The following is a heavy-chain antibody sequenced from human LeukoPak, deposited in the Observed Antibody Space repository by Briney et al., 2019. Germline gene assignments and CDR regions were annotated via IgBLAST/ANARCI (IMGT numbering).Heavy chain of an antibody. Sequence: ASVKVSCKASGYTFTNFGISWVRQATGQGLEWMGWMNPNSGNTGYAQKFQGRVTMTRNTSISTAYMELSSLRSEDTAVYYCARSRPRAAAAALRYGYYYGMDVWGQGTTVTVSS. V-gene: IGHV1-8*02. CDR3: ARSRPRAAAAALRYGYYYGMDV. CDR1: GYTFTNFG. D-gene: IGHD6-13*01. J-gene: IGHJ6*02. CDR2: MNPNSGNT.